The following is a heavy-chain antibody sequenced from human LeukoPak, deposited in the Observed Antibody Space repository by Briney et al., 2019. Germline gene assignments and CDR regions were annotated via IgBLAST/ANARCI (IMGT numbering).Heavy chain of an antibody. Sequence: GGSLRLSCAASGFTFSSYAMSWVRQAPGKGLEWVAFIRYDGSNKYYADSVKGRFTISRDNSRNTLYLQMNSLRAEDTAVYYCLRWLPGFDYWGQGTLVTVSS. D-gene: IGHD5-12*01. CDR3: LRWLPGFDY. J-gene: IGHJ4*02. V-gene: IGHV3-30*02. CDR2: IRYDGSNK. CDR1: GFTFSSYA.